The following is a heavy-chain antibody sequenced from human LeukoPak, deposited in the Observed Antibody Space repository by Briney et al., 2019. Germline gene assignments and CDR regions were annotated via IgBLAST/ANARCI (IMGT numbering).Heavy chain of an antibody. CDR1: GFTFSSYA. Sequence: PGGSLRLSCAASGFTFSSYAMSWVRQAPGKGPEWVSAISGSGGSTYYADSVKGRFTISRDNSKNTLYLQMNSLRAEDTAVYYCAKDNFGMVRGVPGGWGQGTLVTVSS. CDR2: ISGSGGST. CDR3: AKDNFGMVRGVPGG. J-gene: IGHJ4*02. V-gene: IGHV3-23*01. D-gene: IGHD3-10*01.